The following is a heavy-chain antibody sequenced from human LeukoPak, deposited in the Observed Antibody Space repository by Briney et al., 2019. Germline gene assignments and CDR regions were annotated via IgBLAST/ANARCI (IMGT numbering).Heavy chain of an antibody. J-gene: IGHJ6*04. CDR3: ARDFVRGYYGSGSYSFLGLSMDV. CDR1: GHTFTGYY. CDR2: INPNSGGT. Sequence: ASVKVSCKASGHTFTGYYMHWVRQAPGQGLEWMGWINPNSGGTNYAQKFQGRVTMTRDTSISTAYMELSRLRSDDTAVYYCARDFVRGYYGSGSYSFLGLSMDVWGKGTTVTVSS. V-gene: IGHV1-2*02. D-gene: IGHD3-10*01.